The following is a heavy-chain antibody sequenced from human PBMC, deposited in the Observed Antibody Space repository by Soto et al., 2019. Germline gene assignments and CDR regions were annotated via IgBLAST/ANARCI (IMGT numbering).Heavy chain of an antibody. CDR2: IYYSGSN. D-gene: IGHD1-1*01. J-gene: IGHJ3*02. V-gene: IGHV4-31*03. CDR3: ARDRGSTTAFDI. CDR1: GGSISSGGYY. Sequence: SETLSLTCTVSGGSISSGGYYWSWIRQQPGKGLEWIGYIYYSGSNYHNPSRKSRVTISVDTTKNQFSLKLSSVTAADTAVYYCARDRGSTTAFDIWGQGTMVTVSS.